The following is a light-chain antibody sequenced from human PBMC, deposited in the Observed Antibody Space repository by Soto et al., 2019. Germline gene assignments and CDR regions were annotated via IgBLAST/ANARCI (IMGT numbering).Light chain of an antibody. CDR1: QSLSNN. J-gene: IGKJ2*01. CDR2: GAS. CDR3: QQYNYWPPYT. Sequence: EIVMTQSPATLSVSPGERATLSCRASQSLSNNFAWYHQKPGQAPRLLIYGASTRTTGIPPRFSGSGSGTEFPLPISSLQSGDFAVYYCQQYNYWPPYTFGQGTKVEIK. V-gene: IGKV3-15*01.